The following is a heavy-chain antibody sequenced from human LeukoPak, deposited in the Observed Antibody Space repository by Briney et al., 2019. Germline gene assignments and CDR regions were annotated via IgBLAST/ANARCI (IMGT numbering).Heavy chain of an antibody. CDR1: GFTFSSYW. CDR3: AREAPHYDILTRGYGLDV. CDR2: IKQDGSEK. D-gene: IGHD3-9*01. J-gene: IGHJ6*02. Sequence: TGGSLRLSCAASGFTFSSYWMSWVRQAPGKGLEWVANIKQDGSEKYYVDSVKGRFTISRDNAKNSLYLQMSGLRAEDTALYYCAREAPHYDILTRGYGLDVWGQGTTVTVSS. V-gene: IGHV3-7*01.